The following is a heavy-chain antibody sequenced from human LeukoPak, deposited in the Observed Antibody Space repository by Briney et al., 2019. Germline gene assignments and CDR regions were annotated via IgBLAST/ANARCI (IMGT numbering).Heavy chain of an antibody. Sequence: KSSETLSLTCTVSGGSISSYYWSWIRQPPGKGLEWIGYIYYSGSTNYNPSLKSRVTISVDTSKNQFSLKLSSVTAADTAVYYCARGGDYGGLGGYWGQGTLVTVSS. D-gene: IGHD4-17*01. V-gene: IGHV4-59*01. CDR1: GGSISSYY. J-gene: IGHJ4*02. CDR2: IYYSGST. CDR3: ARGGDYGGLGGY.